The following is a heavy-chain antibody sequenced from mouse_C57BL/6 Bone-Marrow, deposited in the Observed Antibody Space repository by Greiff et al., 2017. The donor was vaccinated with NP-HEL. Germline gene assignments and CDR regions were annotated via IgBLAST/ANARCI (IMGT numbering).Heavy chain of an antibody. CDR2: IYPGSGST. Sequence: QVQLQQPGAELVKPGASVKMSCKASGYTFTSYWITWVKQRPGQGLEWIGDIYPGSGSTNYNEKFKSKATLTVDTSSSTAYMQLSSLTSEDSAVYYCARENYYGGPLYYYAIDYWGQGTSVTVSS. V-gene: IGHV1-55*01. CDR3: ARENYYGGPLYYYAIDY. D-gene: IGHD1-1*01. J-gene: IGHJ4*01. CDR1: GYTFTSYW.